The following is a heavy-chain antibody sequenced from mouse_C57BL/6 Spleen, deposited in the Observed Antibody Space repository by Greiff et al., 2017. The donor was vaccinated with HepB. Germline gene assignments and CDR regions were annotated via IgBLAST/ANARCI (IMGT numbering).Heavy chain of an antibody. D-gene: IGHD1-1*01. CDR1: GYAFTNYL. Sequence: VQLQQSGAELVRPGTSVKVSCKASGYAFTNYLIEWVKQRPGQGLEWIGVINPGSGGTNYNEKFKGKATLTADKSSSTAYMQLSSLTSEDSAVYFCARYEDYDGSRTNAGVAYWGQGTLVTVSA. CDR2: INPGSGGT. V-gene: IGHV1-54*01. CDR3: ARYEDYDGSRTNAGVAY. J-gene: IGHJ3*01.